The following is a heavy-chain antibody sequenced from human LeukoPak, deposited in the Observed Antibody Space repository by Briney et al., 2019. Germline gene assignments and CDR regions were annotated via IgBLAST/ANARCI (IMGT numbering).Heavy chain of an antibody. J-gene: IGHJ6*02. CDR3: ARGGYYDSSRADGMDV. V-gene: IGHV3-23*01. Sequence: PGGSLRLSCAASGFTFSSYAMSWVRQAPGKGLEWVSAISGSGGSTYYADSVKGRFTISRDNAKNSLYLQMNSLRAEDTAVYYCARGGYYDSSRADGMDVWGQGTTVTVSS. CDR1: GFTFSSYA. CDR2: ISGSGGST. D-gene: IGHD3-22*01.